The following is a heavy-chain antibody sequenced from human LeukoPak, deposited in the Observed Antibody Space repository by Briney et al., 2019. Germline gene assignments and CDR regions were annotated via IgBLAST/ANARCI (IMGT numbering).Heavy chain of an antibody. V-gene: IGHV4-34*01. CDR1: GGSFSGYY. D-gene: IGHD6-6*01. CDR3: ARASIAARDAFDI. J-gene: IGHJ3*02. CDR2: INHSGST. Sequence: SETLSLTCAVYGGSFSGYYWSWIRQPPGKGLEWIGEINHSGSTNYNPSLKSRVTISVDTSKNQFSLKLSSVTAADTAVYHCARASIAARDAFDIWGQGTMVTVSS.